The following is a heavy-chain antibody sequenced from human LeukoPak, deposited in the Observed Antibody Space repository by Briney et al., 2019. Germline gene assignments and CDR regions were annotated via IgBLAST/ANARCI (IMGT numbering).Heavy chain of an antibody. D-gene: IGHD3-10*01. CDR1: GFTFSNYA. Sequence: PGGSLRLSCVASGFTFSNYAMCWLRQAPGKGLEYVSAINTNGGATYYANSMKGRFTISRDNSKNALYLQMGSLRAEDMAVYYCARWRGSGNYYDYWGQGTLVTVSS. J-gene: IGHJ4*02. CDR2: INTNGGAT. CDR3: ARWRGSGNYYDY. V-gene: IGHV3-64*01.